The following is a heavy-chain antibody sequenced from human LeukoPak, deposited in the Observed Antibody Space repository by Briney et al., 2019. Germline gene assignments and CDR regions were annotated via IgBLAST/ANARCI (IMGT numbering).Heavy chain of an antibody. J-gene: IGHJ3*02. D-gene: IGHD1-20*01. Sequence: ASVKVSCKVSGYTHTELSMHWVRQAPGKGLEWMGGFDPEDGETIYAQKFQGRVTMTEDTSTDTAYMELSSLRSEDTAVYYCATDIAPYNWNGDAFDIWGQGTMVTVSS. CDR1: GYTHTELS. V-gene: IGHV1-24*01. CDR3: ATDIAPYNWNGDAFDI. CDR2: FDPEDGET.